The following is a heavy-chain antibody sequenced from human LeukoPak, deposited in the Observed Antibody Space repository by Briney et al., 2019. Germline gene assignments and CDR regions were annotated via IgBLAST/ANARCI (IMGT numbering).Heavy chain of an antibody. V-gene: IGHV3-23*01. D-gene: IGHD6-13*01. J-gene: IGHJ4*02. Sequence: GGSLRLSCAASGFTFSSYAMSWVRQAPGKGLEWVSAISGSGGSTYYADSVKGRFTISRDNSKNTLYLQMNSLRAEDTAVYYWARAPGIAYFDYWGQGTLVTVSS. CDR1: GFTFSSYA. CDR3: ARAPGIAYFDY. CDR2: ISGSGGST.